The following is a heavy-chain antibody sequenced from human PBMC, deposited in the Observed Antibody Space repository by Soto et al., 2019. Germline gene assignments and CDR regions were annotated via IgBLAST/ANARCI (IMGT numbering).Heavy chain of an antibody. CDR3: ARASYDILTGCDY. J-gene: IGHJ4*02. CDR1: GFTFSTYS. CDR2: IGSGSSNI. Sequence: GGSLRLSCAASGFTFSTYSMNWVRQAPGKGLEWVSYIGSGSSNIYYADSVKGRFTISRDNVKNSLYLQMNSLRAEDTAVYYCARASYDILTGCDYWGQGTLVTVSS. V-gene: IGHV3-48*01. D-gene: IGHD3-9*01.